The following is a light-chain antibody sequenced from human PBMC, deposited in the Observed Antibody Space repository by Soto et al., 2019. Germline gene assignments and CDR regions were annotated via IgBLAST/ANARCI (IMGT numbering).Light chain of an antibody. CDR2: DNN. V-gene: IGLV1-51*01. Sequence: QSVLTQPPSVSAAPGQKVNISCSGSSSNIGNNYVSWYQQLPGTAPKLLIYDNNKRPSGIPDRFSGSKSGTSATLGITGLQTGDEADYYCGTWDSSLSAWVFGGGTKLTVL. CDR3: GTWDSSLSAWV. J-gene: IGLJ3*02. CDR1: SSNIGNNY.